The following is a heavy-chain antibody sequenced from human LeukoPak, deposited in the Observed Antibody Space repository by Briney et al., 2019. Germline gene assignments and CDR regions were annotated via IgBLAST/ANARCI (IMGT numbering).Heavy chain of an antibody. Sequence: GGSLGLSCAASGYTFSDYWMSWVRQAPGKGLERVANIKPDGRDKYHVDSVKGRFTISRDNAKASLYLLMNSLRAEDTAVYYCARGRFCDSGNCYLDYWGQGTLVTVSS. D-gene: IGHD4-23*01. CDR1: GYTFSDYW. CDR3: ARGRFCDSGNCYLDY. J-gene: IGHJ4*02. V-gene: IGHV3-7*01. CDR2: IKPDGRDK.